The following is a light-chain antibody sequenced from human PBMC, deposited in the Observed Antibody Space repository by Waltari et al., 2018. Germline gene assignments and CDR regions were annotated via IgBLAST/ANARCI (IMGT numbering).Light chain of an antibody. Sequence: SSELTQDPAVSVALGQTVRITCQGDSLRSYYASCYPQKTGQAPVLVIYGKNNRPSGIPDRFAGSRAGNTASLTITGAQAEDEADYYCNSRDSSGNHLGVVFGGGTKLTVL. CDR3: NSRDSSGNHLGVV. CDR1: SLRSYY. CDR2: GKN. J-gene: IGLJ2*01. V-gene: IGLV3-19*01.